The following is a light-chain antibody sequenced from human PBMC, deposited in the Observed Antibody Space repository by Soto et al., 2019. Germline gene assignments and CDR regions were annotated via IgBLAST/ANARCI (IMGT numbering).Light chain of an antibody. Sequence: QSVLTQPPSASGTPGQRVTISCSGSSSNIGENTVNWYQQLPGTAPKLLMYSDNQRPSGVPDRFSGSKSRTSASLAISGLQSEDEGDYYCAAWDDSLDGWVFGGGTQLTIL. V-gene: IGLV1-44*01. CDR3: AAWDDSLDGWV. CDR2: SDN. J-gene: IGLJ3*02. CDR1: SSNIGENT.